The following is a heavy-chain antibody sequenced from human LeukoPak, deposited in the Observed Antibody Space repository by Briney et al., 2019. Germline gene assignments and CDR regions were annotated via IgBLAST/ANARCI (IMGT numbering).Heavy chain of an antibody. J-gene: IGHJ4*02. D-gene: IGHD6-19*01. CDR3: ARRNGWGYYFDY. V-gene: IGHV4-59*08. Sequence: SETLSLTCTVSGGSISIYYWSWIRQPPGKGLEWIGYIYYSGSTNYNPSLKSRVTISVDTSKNQFSLKLSSVTAADTAVYYCARRNGWGYYFDYWGQGTLVTVSS. CDR1: GGSISIYY. CDR2: IYYSGST.